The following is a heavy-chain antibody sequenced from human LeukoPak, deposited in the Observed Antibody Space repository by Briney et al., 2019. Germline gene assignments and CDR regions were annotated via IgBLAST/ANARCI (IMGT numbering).Heavy chain of an antibody. CDR1: GFTFSSYS. CDR2: ISSSSSYI. V-gene: IGHV3-21*01. CDR3: VRDGDHVWKKNWFDS. D-gene: IGHD1-1*01. Sequence: GGSLRLSCAASGFTFSSYSMNWVHQAPGKGLEWVSSISSSSSYIYYADSVKGRFTISRDNAKNSLYLQMNSLRAEDTAVYYCVRDGDHVWKKNWFDSWGQGTLVTVSS. J-gene: IGHJ5*01.